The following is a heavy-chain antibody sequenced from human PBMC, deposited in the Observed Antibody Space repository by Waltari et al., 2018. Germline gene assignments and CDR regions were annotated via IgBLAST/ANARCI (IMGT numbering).Heavy chain of an antibody. CDR2: IIPIFGTA. CDR3: ASGKEVDSSSSWAFDI. J-gene: IGHJ3*02. V-gene: IGHV1-69*05. CDR1: GGTFSSYA. D-gene: IGHD6-6*01. Sequence: QVQLVQSGAEVKKPGSSVKVSCKASGGTFSSYAIRWVRQPPGQGLEWMGGIIPIFGTANYAQKFQGRVTITTDESTSTAYMELSSLRSEDTAVYYCASGKEVDSSSSWAFDIWGQGTMVTVSS.